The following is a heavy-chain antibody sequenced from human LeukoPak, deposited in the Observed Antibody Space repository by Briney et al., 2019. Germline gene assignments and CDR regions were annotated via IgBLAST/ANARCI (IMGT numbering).Heavy chain of an antibody. V-gene: IGHV1-8*01. CDR2: MNSNSGNT. D-gene: IGHD4-17*01. J-gene: IGHJ4*02. CDR3: ARDWFGDYQTYN. CDR1: GYTFTTYD. Sequence: ASVKDSCKASGYTFTTYDINWVRQATGQGLEWMGWMNSNSGNTGYVQKFKGGATMTRNTYISTAYMELSILRSDDTAVYYCARDWFGDYQTYNWGQGTLVTVSS.